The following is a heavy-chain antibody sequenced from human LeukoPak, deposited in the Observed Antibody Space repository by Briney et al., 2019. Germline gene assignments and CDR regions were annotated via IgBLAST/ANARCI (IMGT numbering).Heavy chain of an antibody. CDR1: GYTFTGYY. J-gene: IGHJ4*02. V-gene: IGHV1-2*02. CDR2: INPNSGGT. Sequence: ASVKVSCKASGYTFTGYYMPWVRQAPGQGLEWMGWINPNSGGTNYAQKFQGRVTMTRDASISAAYMELSRLTSDDTAVYYCARVRVGEDLDYWGQGTLVTVSS. D-gene: IGHD3-16*01. CDR3: ARVRVGEDLDY.